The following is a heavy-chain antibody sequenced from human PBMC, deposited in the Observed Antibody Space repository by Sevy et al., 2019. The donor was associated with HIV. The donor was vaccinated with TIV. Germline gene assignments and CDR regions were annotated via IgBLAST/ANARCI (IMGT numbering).Heavy chain of an antibody. CDR1: GFTFSSYA. CDR2: ISGSGGST. V-gene: IGHV3-23*01. CDR3: AKSPAVSMIVVAHFDY. J-gene: IGHJ4*02. D-gene: IGHD3-22*01. Sequence: GGSLRLSCAASGFTFSSYAMSWVRQAPGKGLEWDSAISGSGGSTYYADSVKGRFTISRDNSKNTLYLQMNSLRAEDTAVYYCAKSPAVSMIVVAHFDYWGQGTLVTVSS.